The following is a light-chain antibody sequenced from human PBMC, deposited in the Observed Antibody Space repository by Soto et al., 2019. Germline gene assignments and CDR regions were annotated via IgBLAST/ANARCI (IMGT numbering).Light chain of an antibody. CDR2: GAS. V-gene: IGKV3-20*01. CDR1: QSVSSSY. J-gene: IGKJ2*02. CDR3: QQYGSSGWT. Sequence: EIVLTQSPGTLSLSPGERATLSCRARQSVSSSYLAWYQQKPGQAPRLLIYGASSRATGIPDRFSGSGSGTDFTLTISRLEPEDFAVYYCQQYGSSGWTFGQGTKLEIK.